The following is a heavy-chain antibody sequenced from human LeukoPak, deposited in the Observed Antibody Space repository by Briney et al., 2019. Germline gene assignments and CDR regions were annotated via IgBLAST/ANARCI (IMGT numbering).Heavy chain of an antibody. D-gene: IGHD3-10*01. CDR3: ARQMVRGADIFDY. J-gene: IGHJ4*02. V-gene: IGHV1-69*04. CDR2: IIPILGIA. CDR1: GGTFSSYA. Sequence: SVKVSCKASGGTFSSYAISWVRQAPGQGLEWMGRIIPILGIANYAQKFQGRVTITADKSTSTAYMELSSLRSEDTAVYYCARQMVRGADIFDYWGQGTLVTVSS.